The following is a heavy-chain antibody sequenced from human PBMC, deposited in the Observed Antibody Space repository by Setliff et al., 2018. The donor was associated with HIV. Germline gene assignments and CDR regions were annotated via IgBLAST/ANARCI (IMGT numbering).Heavy chain of an antibody. CDR2: INPSGGST. V-gene: IGHV1-46*01. CDR3: ARENYGDYVFLGYYYYYMDV. D-gene: IGHD4-17*01. CDR1: GYTFTSYY. J-gene: IGHJ6*03. Sequence: WASVKVSCKASGYTFTSYYMHWVRQAPGQGLEWMGIINPSGGSTSYAQKFQGRATMTRDTSTSTVYMELSSLRSEDTAVYYCARENYGDYVFLGYYYYYMDVWGKGTTVTVSS.